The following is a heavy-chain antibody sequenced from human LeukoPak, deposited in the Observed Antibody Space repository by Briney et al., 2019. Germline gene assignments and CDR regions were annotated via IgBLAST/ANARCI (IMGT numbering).Heavy chain of an antibody. CDR3: VKGGARAQLVGF. J-gene: IGHJ4*02. CDR1: GFTFSSYS. CDR2: IGGSGSVT. V-gene: IGHV3-23*01. Sequence: PGGSLRLSCAASGFTFSSYSMGWVRPAPGKGLEWVSSIGGSGSVTYYTDSVRGRFTLSRDNSENTVYLQMNSLRAEDTAVYYCVKGGARAQLVGFWGQGTLVTVSS. D-gene: IGHD2-2*01.